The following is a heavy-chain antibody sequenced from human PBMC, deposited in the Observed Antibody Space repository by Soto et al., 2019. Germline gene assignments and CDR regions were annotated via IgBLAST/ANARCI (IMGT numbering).Heavy chain of an antibody. CDR3: ARGSPHKLWSAFDY. V-gene: IGHV3-33*01. D-gene: IGHD3-10*01. Sequence: PGGSLRLSCAASGFTFSSYGMHWVRQAPGKGLEWVAVIWYDGSNKYYADSVKGRFTISRDNSKNTLYLQMNSLRAEDTAVYYCARGSPHKLWSAFDYWGQGTLVTVSS. CDR1: GFTFSSYG. CDR2: IWYDGSNK. J-gene: IGHJ4*02.